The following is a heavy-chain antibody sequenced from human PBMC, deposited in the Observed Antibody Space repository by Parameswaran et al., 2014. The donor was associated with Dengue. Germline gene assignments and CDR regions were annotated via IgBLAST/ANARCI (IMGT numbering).Heavy chain of an antibody. J-gene: IGHJ5*02. D-gene: IGHD6-19*01. CDR3: ARGPAIAVAGNWFDP. Sequence: SWVRQAPGQGLEWVGWVSAYNGKTNYGQKLQGRVTLTTDTSTATAYMELRSLRSDDTAVYYCARGPAIAVAGNWFDPWGQGTLVTVSS. V-gene: IGHV1-18*01. CDR2: VSAYNGKT.